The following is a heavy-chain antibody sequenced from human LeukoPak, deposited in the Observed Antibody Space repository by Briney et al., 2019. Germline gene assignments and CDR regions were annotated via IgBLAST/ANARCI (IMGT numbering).Heavy chain of an antibody. V-gene: IGHV4-59*01. CDR3: ARGYDSSGYYPLYYYYYYMDV. D-gene: IGHD3-22*01. CDR2: IYYSGST. J-gene: IGHJ6*03. Sequence: SETLSLTCTVSGGSISSYYWSWIRQAPGKGLEWIGYIYYSGSTNSNPSLKSRVTISVDPSENQFSLKLSSVTAADTAVYYCARGYDSSGYYPLYYYYYYMDVWGKGTTVTVSS. CDR1: GGSISSYY.